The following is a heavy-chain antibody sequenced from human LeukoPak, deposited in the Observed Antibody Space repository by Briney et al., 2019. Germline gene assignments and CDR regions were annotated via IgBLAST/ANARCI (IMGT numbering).Heavy chain of an antibody. CDR2: MNPNSGNT. V-gene: IGHV1-8*01. CDR3: ARGRSWRSGYSYWFDP. CDR1: GYTFTSYD. Sequence: ASVKVSCKVSGYTFTSYDINWVRQATGQGLEWMGWMNPNSGNTGYAQKFQGRVTMTRNTSISTAYMELSSLRSEDTAVYYCARGRSWRSGYSYWFDPWGQGTWSPSPQ. D-gene: IGHD3-22*01. J-gene: IGHJ5*02.